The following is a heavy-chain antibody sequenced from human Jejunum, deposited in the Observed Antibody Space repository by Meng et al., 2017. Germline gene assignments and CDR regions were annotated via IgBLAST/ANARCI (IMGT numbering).Heavy chain of an antibody. J-gene: IGHJ4*02. CDR1: CLLFRYHY. D-gene: IGHD3-16*01. V-gene: IGHV3-72*01. CDR3: ARDNMRGGGFDY. Sequence: GGSLGILEPPSCLLFRYHYMDWFRQAPGKVLEWVARVIDKGNNYATEHAASVRGRFTISRDDSKNSVYLQMNSLKTEDTAVYYCARDNMRGGGFDYWGQGALVTVSS. CDR2: VIDKGNNYAT.